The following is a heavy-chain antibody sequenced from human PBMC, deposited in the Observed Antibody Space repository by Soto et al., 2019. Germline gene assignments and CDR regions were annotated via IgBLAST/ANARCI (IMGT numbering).Heavy chain of an antibody. Sequence: SETLSLTCAVSGGSISSGGYSWSWIRQPPGKGLEWIGYIYHSGSTYYNPSLKSRVTISVDRSKNQFSLKLSSVTAADTAVYYCARAPALGWFDPWGQGTLVTVSS. CDR2: IYHSGST. V-gene: IGHV4-30-2*01. CDR1: GGSISSGGYS. J-gene: IGHJ5*02. CDR3: ARAPALGWFDP.